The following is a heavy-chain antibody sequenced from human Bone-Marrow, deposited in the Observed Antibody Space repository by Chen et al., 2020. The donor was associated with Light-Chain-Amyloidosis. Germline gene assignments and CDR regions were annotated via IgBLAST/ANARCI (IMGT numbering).Heavy chain of an antibody. CDR2: IRGSGGIT. D-gene: IGHD5-12*01. J-gene: IGHJ6*02. Sequence: EVQLLEPGGGLVQPGGSLRLSCAASGFTFSSYTMSWVRQAPGKGLEWVSAIRGSGGITYYADSVKGRFTISRDNSKNTLYLQMNSLRAEDTAVYYCAKGKSGYDSRSPTDVWGQGTTVTVSS. CDR1: GFTFSSYT. V-gene: IGHV3-23*01. CDR3: AKGKSGYDSRSPTDV.